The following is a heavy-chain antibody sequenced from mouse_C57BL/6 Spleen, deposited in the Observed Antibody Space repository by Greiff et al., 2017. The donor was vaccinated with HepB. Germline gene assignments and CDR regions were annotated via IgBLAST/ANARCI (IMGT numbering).Heavy chain of an antibody. J-gene: IGHJ1*03. CDR3: ARSHYSNYWYFDV. CDR1: GYTFTSYW. D-gene: IGHD2-5*01. Sequence: QVQLQQPGAELVKPGASVKLSCKASGYTFTSYWMQWVKQRPGQGLEWIGEIDPSDSYTNYNQKFKGKATLTVDTSSSTAYMQLSSLKSEDSAVYCCARSHYSNYWYFDVWGKGTTVTVSS. V-gene: IGHV1-50*01. CDR2: IDPSDSYT.